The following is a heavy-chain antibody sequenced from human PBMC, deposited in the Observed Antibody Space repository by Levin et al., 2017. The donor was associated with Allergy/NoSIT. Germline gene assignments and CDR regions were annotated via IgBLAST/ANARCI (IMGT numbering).Heavy chain of an antibody. CDR2: IFYSGST. Sequence: SQTLSLTCTVSGGSISSGGYYWSWVRQHPGKGLEWVGYIFYSGSTDYNPSLKSRVTISLDTSKNLFSLKLRSVTAADTAVYYCARGVVAAMTSHNAFDIWGQGTMVTVSS. J-gene: IGHJ3*02. CDR3: ARGVVAAMTSHNAFDI. D-gene: IGHD2-15*01. CDR1: GGSISSGGYY. V-gene: IGHV4-31*03.